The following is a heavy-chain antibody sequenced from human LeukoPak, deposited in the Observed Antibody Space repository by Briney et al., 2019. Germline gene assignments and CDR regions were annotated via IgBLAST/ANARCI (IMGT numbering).Heavy chain of an antibody. CDR1: GYRFTSYW. CDR3: ARRRGITMVRGVIKFDAFDI. J-gene: IGHJ3*02. CDR2: IDPSDSYT. D-gene: IGHD3-10*01. Sequence: GESLKISCKGSGYRFTSYWISWVRQMPGKGLEWMGRIDPSDSYTNYSPSFQGHVTISADKSISTAYLQWSSLKASDTAMYYCARRRGITMVRGVIKFDAFDIWGQGTMVTVSS. V-gene: IGHV5-10-1*01.